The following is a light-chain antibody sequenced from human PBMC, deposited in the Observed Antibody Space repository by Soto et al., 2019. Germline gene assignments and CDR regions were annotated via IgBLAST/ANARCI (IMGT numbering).Light chain of an antibody. J-gene: IGKJ1*01. Sequence: EIVLTQSPDTLSLSPGERATLSCRAIQTVIHNHLAWHQQKPGQAPRLLIYDASTRATGIPARFSGSGSGTEFSLTITSLQSEDFAVYSCQQYHGWPPYTFGQGTKVDIK. CDR1: QTVIHN. CDR2: DAS. CDR3: QQYHGWPPYT. V-gene: IGKV3-15*01.